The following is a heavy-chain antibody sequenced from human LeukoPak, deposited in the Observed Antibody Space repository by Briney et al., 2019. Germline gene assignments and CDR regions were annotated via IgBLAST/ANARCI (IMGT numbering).Heavy chain of an antibody. D-gene: IGHD3-3*01. CDR2: IYSGGST. V-gene: IGHV3-66*01. Sequence: PGGSLRLSCAASGFTVSSNYMSWVRQAPGKGLEWVSVIYSGGSTYYADSVKGRFTISRDNSKNTLYLQMNSLRAEDTAVYYCARDRFWSGYNFYYYGMDVWGQGTTVTVSS. J-gene: IGHJ6*02. CDR1: GFTVSSNY. CDR3: ARDRFWSGYNFYYYGMDV.